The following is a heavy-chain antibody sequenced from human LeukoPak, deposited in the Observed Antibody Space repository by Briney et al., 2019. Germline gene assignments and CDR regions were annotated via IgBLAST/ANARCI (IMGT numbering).Heavy chain of an antibody. D-gene: IGHD3-22*01. V-gene: IGHV1-58*02. J-gene: IGHJ3*02. CDR2: IVVGSGNA. Sequence: GASVKVSCKASGFTFTSSAMQWVRQARGQRLEWIGWIVVGSGNANYAQKFRERVTITRDMSTSTAYMELSSLRSEDTAVYFCAAALDYYDRSGYRLLGDFDIWGQGTMVTVSS. CDR1: GFTFTSSA. CDR3: AAALDYYDRSGYRLLGDFDI.